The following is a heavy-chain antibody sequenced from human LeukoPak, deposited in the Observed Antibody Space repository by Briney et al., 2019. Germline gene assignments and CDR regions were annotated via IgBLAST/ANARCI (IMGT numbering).Heavy chain of an antibody. V-gene: IGHV5-51*01. CDR1: AYSFTSYW. CDR3: ARQRGGCSGGSCTGMDV. Sequence: RESLKISCKGSAYSFTSYWIGWVRQMPGKGLEWMGLIHPGDSDTRYSPSFQGQVTISADKSISTAYLQWSSLKASDTAMYYCARQRGGCSGGSCTGMDVWGKGTTVTVSS. J-gene: IGHJ6*04. D-gene: IGHD2-15*01. CDR2: IHPGDSDT.